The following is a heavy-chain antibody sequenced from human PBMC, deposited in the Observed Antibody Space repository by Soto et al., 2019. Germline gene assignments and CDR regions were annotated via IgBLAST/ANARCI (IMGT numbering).Heavy chain of an antibody. D-gene: IGHD3-10*01. V-gene: IGHV1-3*01. CDR1: GYTFTSYA. CDR2: INAVNGNT. J-gene: IGHJ4*02. CDR3: SRVDPGETSPFDH. Sequence: GASVKVSCKASGYTFTSYAMHWVRQAPGQRLEWMGWINAVNGNTKYSQKFQGRVTITRDTSTSTVYMEVSSLRSEDTAVYYCSRVDPGETSPFDHWGQGTLVTVSS.